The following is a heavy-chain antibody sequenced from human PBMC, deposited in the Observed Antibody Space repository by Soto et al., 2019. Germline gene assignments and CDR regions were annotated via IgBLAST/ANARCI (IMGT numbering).Heavy chain of an antibody. CDR1: GFTFSDHY. J-gene: IGHJ4*02. CDR2: TRNKANSYTT. D-gene: IGHD1-7*01. Sequence: PGGSLRLSCAASGFTFSDHYMDWVRQAPGKGLEWVGRTRNKANSYTTEYAASVKGRFTISRDDSKNSLYLQMNSLRAEDTAVYYCARDGITGTTPFDYWGQGTLVTVSS. V-gene: IGHV3-72*01. CDR3: ARDGITGTTPFDY.